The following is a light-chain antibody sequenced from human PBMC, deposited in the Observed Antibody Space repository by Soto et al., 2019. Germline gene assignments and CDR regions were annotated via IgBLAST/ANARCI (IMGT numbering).Light chain of an antibody. V-gene: IGKV3-11*01. Sequence: IVLTQSPATLSLSPGERAALSCRASQSVSTSLAWYQHKPGQAPRLIIYDASKRAPGLPARFRGSGSGTDFTLTISSLEPEDFAVYYCQVRDVWPTFGQGTKVEIK. J-gene: IGKJ1*01. CDR2: DAS. CDR1: QSVSTS. CDR3: QVRDVWPT.